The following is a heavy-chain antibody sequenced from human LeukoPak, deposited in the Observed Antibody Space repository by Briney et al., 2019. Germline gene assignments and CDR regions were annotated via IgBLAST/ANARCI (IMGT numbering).Heavy chain of an antibody. CDR3: AKDLDIVATITGN. Sequence: AGGCLRLSCAASGFTFSSYAMSWVRQAPGKGLEWVSGVSGSGGSTYYADSVKGRFTISRDNSKNTLYLQMNSLRAEDTAVYYCAKDLDIVATITGNWGQGTLVTVSS. CDR2: VSGSGGST. CDR1: GFTFSSYA. D-gene: IGHD5-12*01. J-gene: IGHJ4*02. V-gene: IGHV3-23*01.